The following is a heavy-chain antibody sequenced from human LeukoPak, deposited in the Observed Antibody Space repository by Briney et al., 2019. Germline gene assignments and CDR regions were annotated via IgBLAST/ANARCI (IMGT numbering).Heavy chain of an antibody. CDR3: TRQGYSNFWYGGRSEH. CDR1: GFTFGDFA. V-gene: IGHV3-49*04. Sequence: GVLRLSCIGSGFTFGDFAMSWVRQAPGKGLEWVGLIRSKPYGGTPEYAASVKGRFTISREASKSVAYLQVNSLKTEDTALYYCTRQGYSNFWYGGRSEHWGQGSLVTVSS. D-gene: IGHD6-13*01. J-gene: IGHJ1*01. CDR2: IRSKPYGGTP.